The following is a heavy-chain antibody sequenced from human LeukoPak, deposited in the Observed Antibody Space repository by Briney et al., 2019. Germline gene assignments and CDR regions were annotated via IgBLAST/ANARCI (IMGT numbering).Heavy chain of an antibody. V-gene: IGHV3-23*01. CDR2: ISGSGGNT. J-gene: IGHJ4*01. Sequence: GGSLRLSCAASGLTFSSYAMSWVRQAPGKGLEWVSAISGSGGNTYYADSVKGRFTISRDNSKNTLYLQMNSLRAEDTAVYYCAKALSYFGFGYWGPGTLVTVSS. CDR3: AKALSYFGFGY. D-gene: IGHD3-9*01. CDR1: GLTFSSYA.